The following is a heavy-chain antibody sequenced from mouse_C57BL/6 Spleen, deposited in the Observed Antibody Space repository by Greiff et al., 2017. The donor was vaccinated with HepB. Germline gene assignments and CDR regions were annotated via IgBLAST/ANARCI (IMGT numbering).Heavy chain of an antibody. CDR3: ARQNDYDEAMDY. D-gene: IGHD2-4*01. CDR2: ISNLAYSI. CDR1: GFTFSDYG. J-gene: IGHJ4*01. Sequence: VQLKESGGGLVQPGGSLKLSCAASGFTFSDYGMAWVRQAPRKGPEWVAFISNLAYSIYYADTVTGRFTISRENAKNTLYLEMSSLRSEDTAMYYCARQNDYDEAMDYWGQGTSVTVSS. V-gene: IGHV5-15*01.